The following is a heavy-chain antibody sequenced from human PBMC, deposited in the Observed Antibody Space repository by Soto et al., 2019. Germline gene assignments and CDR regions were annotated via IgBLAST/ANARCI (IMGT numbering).Heavy chain of an antibody. J-gene: IGHJ6*02. CDR2: ISYDGSNK. CDR3: AKGGGRCSGGSCYSNYYYGMDV. V-gene: IGHV3-30*18. D-gene: IGHD2-15*01. Sequence: GGSLRLSCAASGFTFSSYGMHWVRQAPGKGLEWVAVISYDGSNKYYADSVKGRFTISRDNSKNTLYLQMNSLRAEDTAVYYCAKGGGRCSGGSCYSNYYYGMDVWGQGTTGTVSS. CDR1: GFTFSSYG.